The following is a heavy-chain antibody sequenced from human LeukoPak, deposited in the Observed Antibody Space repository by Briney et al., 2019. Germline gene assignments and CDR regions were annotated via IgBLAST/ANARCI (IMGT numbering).Heavy chain of an antibody. Sequence: SETLSLTCSVSGGSISNSYWSWIRQPAGKGLEWIGRIYSSGSASYNPSLKSRVTMSVDTSKNQFSLELSSVTAADTAVYYCTRTLNKYSGSYYRGYDYWGQGTLVTVSS. J-gene: IGHJ4*02. CDR3: TRTLNKYSGSYYRGYDY. V-gene: IGHV4-4*07. D-gene: IGHD1-26*01. CDR2: IYSSGSA. CDR1: GGSISNSY.